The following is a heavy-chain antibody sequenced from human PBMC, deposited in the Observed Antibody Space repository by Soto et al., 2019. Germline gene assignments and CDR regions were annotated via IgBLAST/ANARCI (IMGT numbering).Heavy chain of an antibody. V-gene: IGHV3-53*02. Sequence: EVQLVETGGGLIQPGGSLRLSCAASGFTVSSNYMNWVRQAPGKGLECLSIIYSDGTTYYADSVKGRFTISRDNFKNTLYLQMNNLRAEDTAVYYCAILSNWGQGTLVTVSS. J-gene: IGHJ4*02. D-gene: IGHD6-6*01. CDR3: AILSN. CDR1: GFTVSSNY. CDR2: IYSDGTT.